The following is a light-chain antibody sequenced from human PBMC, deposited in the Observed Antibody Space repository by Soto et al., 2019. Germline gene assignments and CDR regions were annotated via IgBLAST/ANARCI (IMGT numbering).Light chain of an antibody. CDR3: QQSYSTTWT. CDR1: QGISTY. CDR2: AAS. V-gene: IGKV1-39*01. Sequence: DIQMTQSPSSLSASVGDRGTITCRASQGISTYLNWYQQKPRKAPKLLIYAASSLQSGVPSRFSGSGSETDFTLTISSLQPEHSATYSCQQSYSTTWTFGQGTKVDSK. J-gene: IGKJ1*01.